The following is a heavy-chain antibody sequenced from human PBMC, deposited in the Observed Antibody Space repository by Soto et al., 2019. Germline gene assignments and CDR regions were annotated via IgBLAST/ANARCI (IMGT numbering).Heavy chain of an antibody. J-gene: IGHJ4*02. CDR1: GGSVSSGSYY. V-gene: IGHV4-61*01. CDR3: TVRPKPGSSDF. D-gene: IGHD1-1*01. CDR2: IYYSGST. Sequence: PSETLSLTCTVSGGSVSSGSYYWSWIRQPPGKGLEWIGYIYYSGSTNYNPSLKSRVTISVDTSKNQFSLKLSSVTAADTAVYYLTVRPKPGSSDFWGLGTLVTGSS.